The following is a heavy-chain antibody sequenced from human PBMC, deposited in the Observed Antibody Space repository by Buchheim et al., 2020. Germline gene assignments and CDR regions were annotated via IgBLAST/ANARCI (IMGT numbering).Heavy chain of an antibody. CDR2: ISSSSSTI. D-gene: IGHD6-6*01. V-gene: IGHV3-48*02. CDR1: GFTFSSYS. Sequence: EVQLVESGGGLVQPGGSLRLSCAASGFTFSSYSMNWVRQAPGKGLEWVSYISSSSSTIYNAEYVKGRFTISRDNAKNSLSLQMNSLRDEDTAVYYCAREYGIAARPYYYYYGMDVWGQGTT. J-gene: IGHJ6*02. CDR3: AREYGIAARPYYYYYGMDV.